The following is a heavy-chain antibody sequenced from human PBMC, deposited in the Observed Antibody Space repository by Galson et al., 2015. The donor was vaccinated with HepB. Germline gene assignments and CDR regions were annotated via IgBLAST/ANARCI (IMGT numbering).Heavy chain of an antibody. V-gene: IGHV3-21*01. CDR3: ARDAGGSYAADYFDY. CDR2: ISSSSSYI. Sequence: SLRLSCAASGFTFSSYSMNWVRQAPGKGLEWVSSISSSSSYIYYADSVKGRFTISRDNAKNSLYLQMNSLRAEDTAVYYCARDAGGSYAADYFDYWGQGTLVTVSS. CDR1: GFTFSSYS. D-gene: IGHD1-26*01. J-gene: IGHJ4*02.